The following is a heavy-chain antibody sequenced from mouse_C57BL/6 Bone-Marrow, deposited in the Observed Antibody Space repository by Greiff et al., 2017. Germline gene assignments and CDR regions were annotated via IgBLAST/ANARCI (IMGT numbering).Heavy chain of an antibody. CDR1: GYTFTSYW. Sequence: QVQLQQPGAELVKPGASVKLSCKASGYTFTSYWMKWVKQRPGQGLEWIGEIDPSDSYTNYNQKFKGKATLTVDTSSSTAYMQLSSLTSADSAVYFCARNGPYLYWYFDVGGRGTTVTVSS. J-gene: IGHJ1*03. D-gene: IGHD3-1*01. CDR3: ARNGPYLYWYFDV. CDR2: IDPSDSYT. V-gene: IGHV1-50*01.